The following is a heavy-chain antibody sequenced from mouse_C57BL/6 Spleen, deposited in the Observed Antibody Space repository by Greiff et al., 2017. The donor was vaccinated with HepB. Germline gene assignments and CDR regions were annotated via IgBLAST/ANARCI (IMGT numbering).Heavy chain of an antibody. Sequence: EVQLVESGGGLVQPGGSLKLSCAASGFTFSDYYMYWVRQTPEKRLEWVAYISNGGGSTYYPDTVKGRFTISRDNAKNTLYLQMSRLKSEDTAMYYCARQGGGGGYFDYWGQGTTLTVSS. V-gene: IGHV5-12*01. CDR3: ARQGGGGGYFDY. CDR1: GFTFSDYY. CDR2: ISNGGGST. J-gene: IGHJ2*01.